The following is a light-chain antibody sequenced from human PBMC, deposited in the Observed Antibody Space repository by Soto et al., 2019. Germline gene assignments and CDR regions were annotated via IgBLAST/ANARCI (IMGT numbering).Light chain of an antibody. V-gene: IGLV1-36*01. CDR3: ASWDDSLNGPV. J-gene: IGLJ3*02. CDR2: YND. CDR1: SSNIGKNV. Sequence: QSVLTQPPSLSEAPRQRVTISCSGSSSNIGKNVVTWYQQLPGQAPKLLIYYNDLLPSGVSDRFSGSKSGTSASLAISGLQSEDEADYYCASWDDSLNGPVFGGGTKVTVL.